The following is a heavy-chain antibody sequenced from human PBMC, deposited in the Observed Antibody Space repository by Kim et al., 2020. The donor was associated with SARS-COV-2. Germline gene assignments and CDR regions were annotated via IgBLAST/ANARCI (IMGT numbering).Heavy chain of an antibody. CDR1: GFTFSSYA. CDR3: ARDLYFWFGEILYYYYG. V-gene: IGHV3-30*04. Sequence: GGSLRLSCAASGFTFSSYAMHWVRQAPGKGLEWVAVISYDGSNKYYADSVKGRFTISRDNSKNTLYLQMNSLRAEDTAVYYCARDLYFWFGEILYYYYG. J-gene: IGHJ6*01. CDR2: ISYDGSNK. D-gene: IGHD3-10*01.